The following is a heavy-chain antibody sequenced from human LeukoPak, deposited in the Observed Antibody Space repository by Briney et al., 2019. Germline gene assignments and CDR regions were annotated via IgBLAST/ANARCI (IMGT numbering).Heavy chain of an antibody. CDR3: AKDRGGTMVRGATDY. J-gene: IGHJ4*02. D-gene: IGHD3-10*01. CDR1: GFTFSSYA. CDR2: ISGSGGST. Sequence: GGSLRLSCAASGFTFSSYARSWVRQAPGKGLEWVSAISGSGGSTYYADSVKGRFTISRDNSKNTLYLQMNSLRAEDTAVYYCAKDRGGTMVRGATDYWGQGTLVTVSS. V-gene: IGHV3-23*01.